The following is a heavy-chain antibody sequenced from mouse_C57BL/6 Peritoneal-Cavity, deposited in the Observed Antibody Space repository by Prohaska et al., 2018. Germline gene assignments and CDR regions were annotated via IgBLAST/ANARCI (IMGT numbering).Heavy chain of an antibody. V-gene: IGHV11-2*01. D-gene: IGHD2-1*01. CDR3: MRYGNYWYFDV. CDR2: INSDGSAI. CDR1: GFTFSGFW. J-gene: IGHJ1*03. Sequence: EVQLLETGGGLVQPGGSRGLSCEGSGFTFSGFWMSWVRQTPGKTLEWIGDINSDGSAINYAPSIKDRFTIFRDNDKSTLYLHMSNVRSEDTATYFCMRYGNYWYFDVWSTGTTVTVSS.